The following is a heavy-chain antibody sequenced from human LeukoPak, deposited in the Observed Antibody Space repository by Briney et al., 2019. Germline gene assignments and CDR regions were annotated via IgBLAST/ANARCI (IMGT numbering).Heavy chain of an antibody. CDR2: ISGSGGST. CDR1: GFTFSSYA. J-gene: IGHJ4*02. D-gene: IGHD6-19*01. Sequence: GGSLRLSCAASGFTFSSYAMSWVRQAPGEGLEWVSAISGSGGSTYYADSVKGRLTISRDNSKNTLYLQMNSLRAEDTAVYYCAKDRSSGWSFFDYWGQGTLVTVSS. CDR3: AKDRSSGWSFFDY. V-gene: IGHV3-23*01.